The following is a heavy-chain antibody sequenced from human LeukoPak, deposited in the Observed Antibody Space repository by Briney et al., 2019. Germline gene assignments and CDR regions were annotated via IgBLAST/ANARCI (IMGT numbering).Heavy chain of an antibody. CDR2: ISYDGSNK. CDR1: GFTFSSYA. J-gene: IGHJ4*02. CDR3: AREGGDSSGYYRFDH. D-gene: IGHD3-22*01. Sequence: GGSLRLSCAASGFTFSSYAMHWVRQAPGKGLEWVAVISYDGSNKYYADSVKGRFTISRDNSKNTLYLQMNSLRAEDTAVYYCAREGGDSSGYYRFDHWGQGTLVTVSS. V-gene: IGHV3-30*04.